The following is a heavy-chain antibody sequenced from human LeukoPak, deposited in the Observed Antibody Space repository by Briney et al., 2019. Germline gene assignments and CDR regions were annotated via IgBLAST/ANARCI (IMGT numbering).Heavy chain of an antibody. CDR3: ARIGSYSFDS. D-gene: IGHD1-1*01. V-gene: IGHV4-61*03. CDR2: IFYSGTT. CDR1: GGSVSSGSYY. Sequence: SETLSLTCTVSGGSVSSGSYYWSWIRQPPGKGLEWIGYIFYSGTTNYSPSLKSRVTISVDTSKNHFSLKLSSVTAADTAVYYCARIGSYSFDSWGQGALVTVSS. J-gene: IGHJ4*02.